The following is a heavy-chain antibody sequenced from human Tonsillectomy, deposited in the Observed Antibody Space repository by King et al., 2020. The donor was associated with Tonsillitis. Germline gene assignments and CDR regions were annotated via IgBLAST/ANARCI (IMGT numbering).Heavy chain of an antibody. V-gene: IGHV1-18*01. J-gene: IGHJ4*02. CDR2: ISGYNGDT. D-gene: IGHD4-11*01. Sequence: VQLVQSGTEMKKPGASVKVSCRASGYTFSIQGMTWVRQAPGQGLEWMGWISGYNGDTKYAQRLQGRVTMTTDTSTSTAYLELRNLRSDDTAVYFCTRASATATAYYFQSWRQGTLVTVAS. CDR3: TRASATATAYYFQS. CDR1: GYTFSIQG.